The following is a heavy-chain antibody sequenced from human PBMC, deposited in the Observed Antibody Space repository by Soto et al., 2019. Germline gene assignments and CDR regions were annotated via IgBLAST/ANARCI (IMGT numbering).Heavy chain of an antibody. CDR3: AAHDSGGYYSEY. CDR2: IHYSGST. D-gene: IGHD3-22*01. V-gene: IGHV4-39*01. Sequence: QLQLQESGPGLVKPSETLSLTCTVSGDSVTISDYYWGWIRQPPGKGLEWIGSIHYSGSTYYSPSLKSRVTISGDTSKKQFSLKLTSVTAVDAAVYYCAAHDSGGYYSEYWGQGTLVAVSA. J-gene: IGHJ4*02. CDR1: GDSVTISDYY.